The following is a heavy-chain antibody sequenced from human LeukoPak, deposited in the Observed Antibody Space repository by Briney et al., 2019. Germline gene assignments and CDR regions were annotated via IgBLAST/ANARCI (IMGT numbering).Heavy chain of an antibody. CDR2: IYSGERT. CDR1: GFTVSSNY. J-gene: IGHJ4*02. Sequence: GGSLRLSCVASGFTVSSNYMSWVRQAPGKGLEWVSIIYSGERTYYADSVKGRFIISRDKSKNTVYLHMNSLRAEDTGMYYCARDNSGFIDYWGQGTLVTVSS. V-gene: IGHV3-53*01. D-gene: IGHD1-1*01. CDR3: ARDNSGFIDY.